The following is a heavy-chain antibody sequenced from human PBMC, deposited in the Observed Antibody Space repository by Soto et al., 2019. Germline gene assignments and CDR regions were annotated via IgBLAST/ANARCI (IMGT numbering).Heavy chain of an antibody. J-gene: IGHJ6*02. CDR3: ARDRIAADGTDYYYGMDV. CDR2: ISSSSSYI. Sequence: PGGSLRLSCAASGFTFSSYSMNWVRQAPGKGLEWVSSISSSSSYIYYADSVKGRFTISRDNAKNSLYLQMNSLRAEDTAVYYCARDRIAADGTDYYYGMDVWGQGTTVTVSS. CDR1: GFTFSSYS. V-gene: IGHV3-21*01. D-gene: IGHD6-13*01.